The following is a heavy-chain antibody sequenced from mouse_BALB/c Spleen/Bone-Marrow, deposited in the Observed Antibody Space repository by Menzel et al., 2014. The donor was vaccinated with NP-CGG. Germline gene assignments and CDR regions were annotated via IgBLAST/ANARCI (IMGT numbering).Heavy chain of an antibody. D-gene: IGHD2-2*01. V-gene: IGHV1-14*01. CDR2: INPYNDGT. CDR3: ARSWLPYAMEY. CDR1: GYTFTSYI. J-gene: IGHJ4*01. Sequence: VQLPQSGPELVKPGASVKMTCKDSGYTFTSYIMHWVKQKPGQGLEWIGYINPYNDGTKYNEKFKGKATLTSDKSSSTAYMELSSLTSEDSAVNNCARSWLPYAMEYWGQGLSVTDSS.